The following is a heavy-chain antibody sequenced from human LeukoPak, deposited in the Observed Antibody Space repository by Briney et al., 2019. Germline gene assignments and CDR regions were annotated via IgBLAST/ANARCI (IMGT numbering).Heavy chain of an antibody. CDR1: GFTFGSYA. J-gene: IGHJ3*02. CDR3: ARGRVGPQTAGGSYTRDAFDI. V-gene: IGHV3-30*04. CDR2: ISYDGSNK. Sequence: GGSLRLSCAASGFTFGSYAMHWVRQAPGKGLEWVAVISYDGSNKYYADSVKGRFTISRDNSKNTLYLQMNSLRAEDTAVYYCARGRVGPQTAGGSYTRDAFDIWGQGTMVTVSS. D-gene: IGHD1-26*01.